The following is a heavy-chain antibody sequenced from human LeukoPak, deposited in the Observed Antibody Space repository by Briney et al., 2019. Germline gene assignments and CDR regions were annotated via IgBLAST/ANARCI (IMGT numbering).Heavy chain of an antibody. Sequence: GGSLRLSCAASGFTFSSYAMHWVRQAPGKGLEYVSAISSNGGSTYYANSVKGRFTISRDNSKNTLYLQMGSLRAEDMAVYYCARSSCSSTSCYNALTYFDYWGQGTLVTVSS. V-gene: IGHV3-64*01. J-gene: IGHJ4*02. CDR2: ISSNGGST. CDR3: ARSSCSSTSCYNALTYFDY. D-gene: IGHD2-2*02. CDR1: GFTFSSYA.